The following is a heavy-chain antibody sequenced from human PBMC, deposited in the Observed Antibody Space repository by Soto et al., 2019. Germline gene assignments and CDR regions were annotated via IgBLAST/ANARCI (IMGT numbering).Heavy chain of an antibody. CDR1: GFTFSNYW. CDR2: IKQDGSAR. CDR3: SRDSGIGWFDL. Sequence: EVQLVESGGGLVQPGWSLRLSCAVSGFTFSNYWMSWVRQAPGKGLEWVANIKQDGSARYYVDSVKGRFTISRDNPKNSLYLQMNNLRAEDTAVYYCSRDSGIGWFDLWGQGTLVTVSS. V-gene: IGHV3-7*01. D-gene: IGHD3-10*01. J-gene: IGHJ5*02.